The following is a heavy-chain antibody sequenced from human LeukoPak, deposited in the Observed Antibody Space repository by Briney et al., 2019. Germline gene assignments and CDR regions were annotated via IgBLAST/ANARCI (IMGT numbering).Heavy chain of an antibody. J-gene: IGHJ1*01. CDR3: ARGTEMATAFQH. V-gene: IGHV4-39*01. CDR2: IYYSGST. CDR1: GGSISSSSYY. Sequence: SETLSLTCTVSGGSISSSSYYWGWIRQPPGKGLEWIGSIYYSGSTYYNPSLKSRVTISVDTSKNQFSLKLSSVTAADTAVYYCARGTEMATAFQHWGQGTLVTVSS. D-gene: IGHD5-24*01.